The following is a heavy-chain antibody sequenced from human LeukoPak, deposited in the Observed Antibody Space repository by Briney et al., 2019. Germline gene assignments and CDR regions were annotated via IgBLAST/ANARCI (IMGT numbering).Heavy chain of an antibody. CDR2: INHSGST. V-gene: IGHV4-34*01. CDR3: ARWIYCSSTSCLGGFDP. CDR1: GGSFSGYY. D-gene: IGHD2-2*01. Sequence: PSETLSLTCAVYGGSFSGYYWSWIRQPPGKGLEWIGEINHSGSTNYNPSLKSRVTISVDTSKNQFSLKLSSVTAADTAVYYCARWIYCSSTSCLGGFDPWGQGTLVTVSS. J-gene: IGHJ5*02.